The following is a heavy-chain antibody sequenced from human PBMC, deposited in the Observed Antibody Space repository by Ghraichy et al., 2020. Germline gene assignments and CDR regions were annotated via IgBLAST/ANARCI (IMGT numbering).Heavy chain of an antibody. CDR1: GYSFTTYW. CDR2: IYLGDSDA. J-gene: IGHJ4*02. D-gene: IGHD2-15*01. CDR3: ARSPSLVRGGSFDY. V-gene: IGHV5-51*01. Sequence: GSLNISCKGSGYSFTTYWIGWVRQMPGKDLEWMGIIYLGDSDARYSPSFQGQVTISADKSISTAYLQWSSLKASDTAMYYCARSPSLVRGGSFDYWGQGTLVTVSS.